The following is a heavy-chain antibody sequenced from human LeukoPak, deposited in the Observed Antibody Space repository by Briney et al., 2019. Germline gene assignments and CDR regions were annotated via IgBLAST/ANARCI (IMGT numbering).Heavy chain of an antibody. Sequence: GGSLTLSCAASGFTFSSYWMHWVRQAPGKGLVWVSRINSDGSSTSYADSVKGRFTISRDNAKNTLYLQMNSLRAEDTAVYYCARAKDGSGSYYNVLAYGYWGQGTLVTVSS. CDR1: GFTFSSYW. CDR3: ARAKDGSGSYYNVLAYGY. V-gene: IGHV3-74*01. CDR2: INSDGSST. J-gene: IGHJ4*02. D-gene: IGHD3-10*01.